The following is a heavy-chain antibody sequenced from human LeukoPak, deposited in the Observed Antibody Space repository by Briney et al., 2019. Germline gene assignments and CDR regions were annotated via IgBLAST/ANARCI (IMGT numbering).Heavy chain of an antibody. J-gene: IGHJ4*02. CDR1: GYTFTSYG. D-gene: IGHD2-2*02. Sequence: ASVKVSCKASGYTFTSYGISWVRQAPGQGLEWMGWISAYNGNTNCAQKLQGRVTMTTDTSTSTAYMELRSLRSDDTAVYYCARSFVVVPAAITPGGDYWGQGTLVTVSS. CDR3: ARSFVVVPAAITPGGDY. CDR2: ISAYNGNT. V-gene: IGHV1-18*01.